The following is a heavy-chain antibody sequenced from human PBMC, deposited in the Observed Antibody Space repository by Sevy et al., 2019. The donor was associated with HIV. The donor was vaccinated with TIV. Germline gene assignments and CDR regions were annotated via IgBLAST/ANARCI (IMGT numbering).Heavy chain of an antibody. J-gene: IGHJ6*02. D-gene: IGHD3-22*01. CDR3: ARDGRGYDDDTRYYYDTSDYYQNRVMDV. CDR1: GFTFSNHA. V-gene: IGHV3-30*03. Sequence: GGSLRLSCAGSGFTFSNHAVHWARQAPGKGLEWVARISHDGSNRYYADSVKGRFIISRENSKKTLFLQMNSLRPEDTAVYYCARDGRGYDDDTRYYYDTSDYYQNRVMDVWGQGTTVTVSS. CDR2: ISHDGSNR.